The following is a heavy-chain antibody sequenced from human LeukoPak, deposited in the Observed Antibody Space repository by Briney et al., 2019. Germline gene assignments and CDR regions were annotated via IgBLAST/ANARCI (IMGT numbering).Heavy chain of an antibody. D-gene: IGHD6-13*01. CDR3: AREGPQQQLVLRNWFDP. CDR2: IIPIFGTA. Sequence: SVKVSCKASGGTFSSYAISWVRQAPGQGLEWMGGIIPIFGTANYAQKFQGGVTITADESTSTAYMELSSLRSEDTAVYYCAREGPQQQLVLRNWFDPWGQGTLVTVSS. CDR1: GGTFSSYA. J-gene: IGHJ5*02. V-gene: IGHV1-69*13.